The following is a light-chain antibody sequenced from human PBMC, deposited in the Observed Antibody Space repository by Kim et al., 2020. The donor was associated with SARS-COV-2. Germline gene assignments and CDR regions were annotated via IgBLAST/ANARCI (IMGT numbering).Light chain of an antibody. CDR2: KDS. J-gene: IGLJ2*01. Sequence: SYELTQPPSVSVSPGQTASITCSGDKLGDKYACWYQQRPGQSPVLVIYKDSKRPSGIPERFSGSNSGNTAILTISGTQAIDEADYYWQAWDSSTVV. CDR1: KLGDKY. V-gene: IGLV3-1*01. CDR3: QAWDSSTVV.